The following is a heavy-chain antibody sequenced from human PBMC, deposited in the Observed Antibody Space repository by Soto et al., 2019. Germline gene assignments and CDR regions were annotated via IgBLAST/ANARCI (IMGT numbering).Heavy chain of an antibody. CDR1: GYTFTSYG. D-gene: IGHD3-3*01. CDR2: ISAYNGNT. CDR3: ARAVDSSNTEPINRYDFWSGYKIYYFDY. Sequence: ASVKVSCKASGYTFTSYGISWVRQAPGQGLEWMGWISAYNGNTNYAQKLQGRVTMTTDTSTSTAYMELRSLRSDDTAVYYCARAVDSSNTEPINRYDFWSGYKIYYFDYWGQGTLVTVSS. J-gene: IGHJ4*02. V-gene: IGHV1-18*01.